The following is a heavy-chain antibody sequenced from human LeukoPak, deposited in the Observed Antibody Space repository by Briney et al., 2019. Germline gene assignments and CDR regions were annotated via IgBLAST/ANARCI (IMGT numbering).Heavy chain of an antibody. Sequence: GGSLRLSCAASGFTFSGSAMHWVRQASGKGLEWLGRIRSKADSYTTAYAASVKGRFIVSRDDSKNTAYLQMNSLKTEDTAVYYCRAAADLNDYWGQGTLVTVTS. CDR2: IRSKADSYTT. J-gene: IGHJ4*02. V-gene: IGHV3-73*01. CDR1: GFTFSGSA. D-gene: IGHD6-13*01. CDR3: RAAADLNDY.